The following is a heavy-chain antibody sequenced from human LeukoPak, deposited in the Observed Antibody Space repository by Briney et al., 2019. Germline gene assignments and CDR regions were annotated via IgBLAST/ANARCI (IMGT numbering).Heavy chain of an antibody. CDR1: GYTFTSYG. J-gene: IGHJ5*02. CDR3: ARWLAVAGQNWFDP. Sequence: ASVKVSCKASGYTFTSYGISWVRQAPGQGLEWMGWISAYNGNTNYAQKLQGRVTMTTDTSTSTAYMELRSLRSDDTAVYYCARWLAVAGQNWFDPWGQGTLVTVSS. D-gene: IGHD6-19*01. CDR2: ISAYNGNT. V-gene: IGHV1-18*01.